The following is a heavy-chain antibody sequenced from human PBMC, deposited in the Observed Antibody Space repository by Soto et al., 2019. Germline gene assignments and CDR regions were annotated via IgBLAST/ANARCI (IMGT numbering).Heavy chain of an antibody. CDR3: RRSIRYNTDV. CDR2: IYYSGST. Sequence: SETHSLTSTFSGGSIRSGDYYWSWIRQPPGKGLEWIGYIYYSGSTYYNPSLKSRVTISVDTSKNQFSLKLTSVTAADTAVYYCRRSIRYNTDVWGQGTTVTVSS. V-gene: IGHV4-30-4*01. J-gene: IGHJ6*02. D-gene: IGHD5-18*01. CDR1: GGSIRSGDYY.